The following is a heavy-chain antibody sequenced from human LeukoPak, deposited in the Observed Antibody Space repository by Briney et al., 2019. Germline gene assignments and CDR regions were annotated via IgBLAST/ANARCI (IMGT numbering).Heavy chain of an antibody. Sequence: PGGSLRLSCAAPGFIFSSHSMDWVRQAPGKGLEWLSSISSMSSHIYYADSVKGRFTISRDNAKNLLFLQMNSLRAEDTAVYYCAREGAYGYGNALDYWGQGTLVTVSS. CDR2: ISSMSSHI. J-gene: IGHJ4*02. D-gene: IGHD5-18*01. CDR3: AREGAYGYGNALDY. V-gene: IGHV3-21*01. CDR1: GFIFSSHS.